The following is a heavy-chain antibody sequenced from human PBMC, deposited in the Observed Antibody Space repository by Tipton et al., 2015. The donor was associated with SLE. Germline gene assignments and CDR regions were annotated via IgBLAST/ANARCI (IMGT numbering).Heavy chain of an antibody. CDR3: AREGSSWYYFDY. V-gene: IGHV4-59*01. J-gene: IGHJ4*02. Sequence: TLSLTCAVSGDSISRSYWSWIRQPPGKGLEWIGYIYDSGNTKYNPSLKSRVTISVDTSKNQFSLKLSSVTAADTAVYYCAREGSSWYYFDYWGQGTLVTVSS. CDR1: GDSISRSY. D-gene: IGHD6-13*01. CDR2: IYDSGNT.